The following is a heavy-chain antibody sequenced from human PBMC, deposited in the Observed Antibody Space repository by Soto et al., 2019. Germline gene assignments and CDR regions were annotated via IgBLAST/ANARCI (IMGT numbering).Heavy chain of an antibody. Sequence: QVPLVESGGGVVQPGRSLRLSCAASGFTFSSYGMHWVRQAPGKGLEWVAIIWYDGSNKYYADSVKGRFTISRDNSKNTLYLQMNSLRAEDTAVYYCAREHGLFSFFDYWGQGTPVTVSS. CDR1: GFTFSSYG. V-gene: IGHV3-33*01. D-gene: IGHD3-22*01. CDR2: IWYDGSNK. CDR3: AREHGLFSFFDY. J-gene: IGHJ4*02.